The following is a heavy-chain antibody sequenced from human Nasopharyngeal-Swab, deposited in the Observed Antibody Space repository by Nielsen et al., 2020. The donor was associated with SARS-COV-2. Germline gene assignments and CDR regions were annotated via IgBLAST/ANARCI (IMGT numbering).Heavy chain of an antibody. D-gene: IGHD1-1*01. J-gene: IGHJ4*02. V-gene: IGHV4-59*08. CDR3: ARLRTTKPDI. Sequence: SETLSLTCTVSGGSISSNYWNWIRQPPGKGLQFIGSVYYSGATYYSPSLKSRVTISVDTAKNQFYLQLNSVTAADTAVYFCARLRTTKPDIWGQGTLVTVSS. CDR1: GGSISSNY. CDR2: VYYSGAT.